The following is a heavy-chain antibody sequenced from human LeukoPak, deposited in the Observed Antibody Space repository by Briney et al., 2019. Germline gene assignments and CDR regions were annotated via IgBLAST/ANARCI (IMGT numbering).Heavy chain of an antibody. D-gene: IGHD6-19*01. J-gene: IGHJ4*02. V-gene: IGHV4-59*08. Sequence: SETLSLTCTVSGGSISSYYWSWIRQPPGKGLEWIGYISDSGSTNYNSSLKSRVTISVDTSKTHFSLKLRSVIAADTAVYYCARHGGGWTFDYWGQGTLVTASS. CDR1: GGSISSYY. CDR2: ISDSGST. CDR3: ARHGGGWTFDY.